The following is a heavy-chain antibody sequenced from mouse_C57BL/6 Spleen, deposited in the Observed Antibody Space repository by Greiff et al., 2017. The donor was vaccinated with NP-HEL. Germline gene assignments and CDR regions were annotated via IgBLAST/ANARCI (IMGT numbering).Heavy chain of an antibody. J-gene: IGHJ4*01. V-gene: IGHV1-74*01. CDR2: IHPSDSDT. CDR3: AIEWGSNRGAMDY. D-gene: IGHD2-5*01. CDR1: GYTFTSYW. Sequence: VQLQQPGAELVKPGASVKVSCKASGYTFTSYWMHWVKQRPGQGLEWIGRIHPSDSDTNYNQQFKGKATLTVDKSSSTAYIQRSSVTSEDSAVYYCAIEWGSNRGAMDYWGQGTSVTVSS.